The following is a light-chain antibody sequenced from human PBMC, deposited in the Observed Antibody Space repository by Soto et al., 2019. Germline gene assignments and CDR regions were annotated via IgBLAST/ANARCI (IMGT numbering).Light chain of an antibody. Sequence: QAVVTQPPSASGTPGQTVTISCSGSSSNIGSNYVYWYQQLPGTAPKLLIYSNNRRPSGVPDRFSGSKSGTSASLAISGLQSEDEADYYCAAWDDSLNGRVFGGGTKLTVL. CDR3: AAWDDSLNGRV. V-gene: IGLV1-44*01. CDR1: SSNIGSNY. J-gene: IGLJ3*02. CDR2: SNN.